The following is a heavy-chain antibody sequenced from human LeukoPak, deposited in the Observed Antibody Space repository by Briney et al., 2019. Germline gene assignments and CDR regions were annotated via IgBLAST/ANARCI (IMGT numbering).Heavy chain of an antibody. Sequence: ASVKVSCKASGDTFSNYDVTWVRQAPGQGLEWMGRIIPVFDTAKYAQNFQGRVTMTTDESSSTAYMELYRLRSEDTAVYYCALSAEKQLVYFDFWGRGTLVTVSS. CDR3: ALSAEKQLVYFDF. J-gene: IGHJ4*02. CDR2: IIPVFDTA. V-gene: IGHV1-69*05. CDR1: GDTFSNYD. D-gene: IGHD6-13*01.